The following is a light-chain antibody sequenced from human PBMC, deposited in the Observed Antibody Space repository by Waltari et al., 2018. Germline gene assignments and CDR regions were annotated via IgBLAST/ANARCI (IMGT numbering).Light chain of an antibody. CDR2: RNN. J-gene: IGLJ1*01. CDR1: DNDVGKQG. V-gene: IGLV10-54*04. CDR3: LSWDSSLGVYV. Sequence: QAGLTQPPSVSKDLRQTATLTCTGNDNDVGKQGAAWLQQHQGHTPKLLSYRNNHRPSGFSRRFFTSRSGNTASLIISGLQPEDEADYYCLSWDSSLGVYVFGTGTSVTFL.